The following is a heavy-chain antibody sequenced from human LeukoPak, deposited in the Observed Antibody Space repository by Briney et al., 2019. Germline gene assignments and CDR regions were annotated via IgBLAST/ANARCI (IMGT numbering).Heavy chain of an antibody. CDR1: GGSFSGYY. D-gene: IGHD3-16*02. CDR2: INHSGST. V-gene: IGHV4-34*01. Sequence: SETLSLTCAVYGGSFSGYYWSWIRQPPGKGLEWIGEINHSGSTNYNPSPKSRVTISVDTSKNQFSLKLGSVTAADTAVYYCARGANVWGSYRYDLHWYFDLWGRGTLVTVSS. CDR3: ARGANVWGSYRYDLHWYFDL. J-gene: IGHJ2*01.